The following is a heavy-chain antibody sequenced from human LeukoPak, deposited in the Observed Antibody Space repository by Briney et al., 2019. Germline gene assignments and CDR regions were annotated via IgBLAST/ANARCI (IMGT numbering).Heavy chain of an antibody. J-gene: IGHJ4*02. CDR1: GFTFSSYE. D-gene: IGHD3-22*01. V-gene: IGHV3-48*03. Sequence: GGSLRLSCAASGFTFSSYEMNWVRQAPGKGLEWVSYISSSGSTIYYADSVKGRFTISRDNAKNSLYLQMNSLRAEDTAVYYCAKDRPPLYYYDSSVHFDYWGQGTLVTVSS. CDR3: AKDRPPLYYYDSSVHFDY. CDR2: ISSSGSTI.